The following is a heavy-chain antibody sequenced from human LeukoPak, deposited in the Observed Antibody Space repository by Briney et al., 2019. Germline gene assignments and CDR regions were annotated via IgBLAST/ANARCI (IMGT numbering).Heavy chain of an antibody. J-gene: IGHJ4*02. CDR3: ARTYSYGTYYFDY. CDR1: GFTLTRYA. CDR2: IRGSGGST. V-gene: IGHV3-23*01. Sequence: GGSLRLSRAPSGFTLTRYAMSWGRQAPGKELEWVSAIRGSGGSTYHADTVKGRVTISRDNSRNTLYLQMNSLRAEDTAVDYCARTYSYGTYYFDYWGQGTLVTVSS. D-gene: IGHD5-18*01.